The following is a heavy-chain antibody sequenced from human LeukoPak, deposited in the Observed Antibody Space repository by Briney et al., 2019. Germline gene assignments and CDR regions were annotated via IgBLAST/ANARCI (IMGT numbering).Heavy chain of an antibody. Sequence: SETLSLTCTVSGGSISSTSYYWGWIRQPPGKGLEWIGSIYYSGSTYYNPSLKSRVTIPVDTSKNQFSLKLSSVTAADTAVYYCARDQYLKQSGYSYGSVPFYWGQGTLVTVSS. CDR1: GGSISSTSYY. CDR3: ARDQYLKQSGYSYGSVPFY. CDR2: IYYSGST. V-gene: IGHV4-39*07. J-gene: IGHJ4*02. D-gene: IGHD5-18*01.